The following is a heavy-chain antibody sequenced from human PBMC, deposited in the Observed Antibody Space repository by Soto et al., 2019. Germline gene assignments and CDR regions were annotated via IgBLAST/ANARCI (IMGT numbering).Heavy chain of an antibody. Sequence: GGSLRLSCAASGFTLSSYGMHWVRQAPGKGLEWVAVIWYSSSTKYYADSVKGRFTISRDNAKNSLYLQMNSLRAEDTAVYYCARVNYDFWSGYREIDAFDIWGQGTMVTVSS. D-gene: IGHD3-3*01. CDR3: ARVNYDFWSGYREIDAFDI. CDR1: GFTLSSYG. V-gene: IGHV3-33*01. J-gene: IGHJ3*02. CDR2: IWYSSSTK.